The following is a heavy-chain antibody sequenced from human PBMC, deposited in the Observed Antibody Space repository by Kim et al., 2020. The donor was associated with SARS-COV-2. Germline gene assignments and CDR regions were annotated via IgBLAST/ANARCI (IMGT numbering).Heavy chain of an antibody. CDR2: INHSGST. Sequence: SETLSLTCAVYGGSFSGYYWSWIRQPPGKGLEWIGEINHSGSTNYNPSLKSRVTISVDTSKNQFSLKLSSVTAADTAVYYCARRAGYSSSWYCWFDPWGQGTLVTVSS. D-gene: IGHD6-13*01. V-gene: IGHV4-34*01. J-gene: IGHJ5*02. CDR1: GGSFSGYY. CDR3: ARRAGYSSSWYCWFDP.